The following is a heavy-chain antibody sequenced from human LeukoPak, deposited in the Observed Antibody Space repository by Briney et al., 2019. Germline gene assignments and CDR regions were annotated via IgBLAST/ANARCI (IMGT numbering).Heavy chain of an antibody. CDR1: GGTFSNDS. Sequence: SVKVSCKVSGGTFSNDSITWVRQAPGQGLEWMGGITPMFETPNYAPKLQGRLTINADGSTSTVYMELRSLRSEDTAVYFCARGPPPLYSGSYRPLDHWGQGTLVTVSS. D-gene: IGHD1-26*01. CDR3: ARGPPPLYSGSYRPLDH. J-gene: IGHJ4*02. CDR2: ITPMFETP. V-gene: IGHV1-69*13.